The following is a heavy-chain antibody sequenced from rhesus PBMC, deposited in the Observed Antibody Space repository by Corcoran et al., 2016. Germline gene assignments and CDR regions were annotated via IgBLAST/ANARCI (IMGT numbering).Heavy chain of an antibody. CDR1: GFTFSSYG. J-gene: IGHJ4*01. V-gene: IGHV3S5*01. CDR2: MFSGCGST. D-gene: IGHD5-30*01. Sequence: EVQLVETGGGLVQPGGSLKLSCAASGFTFSSYGMSWVRQAPGKGLAWVAAMFSGCGSTYYAESVKGRLTIARDNSKNTLSLQMNSLRAEDTAVYYCAKDMFEDTVGTVLGNFDYWGQGVLVTVSS. CDR3: AKDMFEDTVGTVLGNFDY.